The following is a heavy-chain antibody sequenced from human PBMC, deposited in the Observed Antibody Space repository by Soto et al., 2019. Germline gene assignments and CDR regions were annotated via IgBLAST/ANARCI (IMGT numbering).Heavy chain of an antibody. V-gene: IGHV3-7*03. CDR1: GFTVISYG. CDR2: IKQDGSEK. Sequence: SLRLSCAASGFTVISYGMSWVRQAPGKGLEWVANIKQDGSEKYYVDSGKGRFTISKDNSKNSLYLQRNSLRAEDTAVYYCARVFVYYYGSGSFPPDYWGQGTLVTVSS. J-gene: IGHJ4*02. D-gene: IGHD3-10*01. CDR3: ARVFVYYYGSGSFPPDY.